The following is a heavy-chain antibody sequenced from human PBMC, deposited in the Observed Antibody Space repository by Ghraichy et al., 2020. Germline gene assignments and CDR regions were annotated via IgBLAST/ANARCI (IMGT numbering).Heavy chain of an antibody. V-gene: IGHV3-33*08. CDR2: IWYDGSNK. Sequence: GGSLRLSCAASEVTSNSWMSWVRQAPGKGLEWVAVIWYDGSNKYYADSVKGRFTISRDNSKNTLYLQMNSLRAEDTAVYYCARDRYYYGYYYYMDVWGKWTTVTVSS. CDR3: ARDRYYYGYYYYMDV. J-gene: IGHJ6*03. D-gene: IGHD3-10*01. CDR1: EVTSNSW.